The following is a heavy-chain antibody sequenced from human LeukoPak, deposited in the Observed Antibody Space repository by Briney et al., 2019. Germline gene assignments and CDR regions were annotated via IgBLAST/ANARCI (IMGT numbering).Heavy chain of an antibody. CDR2: ISWNSGSI. Sequence: GGSLRLSCAASGFTFSSYSMNWVRQAPGKGLEWVSGISWNSGSIGYADSVKGRFTISRDNAKNSLYLQMNSLRAEDTALYYCAKAKFPIFGVVIDYWGQGTLVTVSS. V-gene: IGHV3-9*01. CDR3: AKAKFPIFGVVIDY. D-gene: IGHD3-3*01. J-gene: IGHJ4*02. CDR1: GFTFSSYS.